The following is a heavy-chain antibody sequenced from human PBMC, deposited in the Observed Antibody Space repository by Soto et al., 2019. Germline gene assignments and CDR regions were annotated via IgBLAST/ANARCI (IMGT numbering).Heavy chain of an antibody. D-gene: IGHD3-16*01. V-gene: IGHV4-39*01. CDR1: GGSITSDGYY. J-gene: IGHJ4*02. CDR2: IYYTGST. CDR3: VRGGKFYQQETYDFDY. Sequence: QLQLLQSGPGLVRPSETLSLTCSVSGGSITSDGYYWGWIRQSPGKGLQWIGSIYYTGSTYYYPSLASRAPVSVDTAKNQSALSLTSVTAADAAENDCVRGGKFYQQETYDFDYWGQGTLVAVSS.